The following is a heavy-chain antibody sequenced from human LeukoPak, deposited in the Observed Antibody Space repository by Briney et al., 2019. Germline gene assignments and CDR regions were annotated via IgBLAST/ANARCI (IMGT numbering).Heavy chain of an antibody. V-gene: IGHV3-33*01. CDR1: GFRFSNYG. Sequence: PGGSLRLSCAASGFRFSNYGMHWVRQAPGKGLEWVAALLYDGNTKHYADSVRGRFTISRDNTKNSLYLQMNNLRGEDTGIYYCARDRPTGASRVFVVQWGQGTPVTVSS. CDR2: LLYDGNTK. D-gene: IGHD2-15*01. CDR3: ARDRPTGASRVFVVQ. J-gene: IGHJ4*02.